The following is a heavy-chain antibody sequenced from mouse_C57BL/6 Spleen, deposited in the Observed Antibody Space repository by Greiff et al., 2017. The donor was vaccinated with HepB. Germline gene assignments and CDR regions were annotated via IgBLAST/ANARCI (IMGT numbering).Heavy chain of an antibody. Sequence: QVQLQQSGAELVRPGASVKLSCKASGYTFTDYYINWVKQRPGQGLEWIARIYPGSGNTYYNEKFKGKATLTAEKSSSTAYMQLSSLTSEDSAVYFCAREDYGSSPMDYWGQGTSVTVSS. V-gene: IGHV1-76*01. D-gene: IGHD1-1*01. CDR2: IYPGSGNT. CDR1: GYTFTDYY. J-gene: IGHJ4*01. CDR3: AREDYGSSPMDY.